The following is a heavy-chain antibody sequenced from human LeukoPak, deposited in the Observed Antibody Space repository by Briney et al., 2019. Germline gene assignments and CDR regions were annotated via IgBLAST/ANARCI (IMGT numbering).Heavy chain of an antibody. Sequence: SETLSLTCTVSGGSIRSSYYYWGWIRQPPGKGLEWIGSIYDSGSTYYNPSLKSRADISADTSKNQFSPRLTSVTAADTAFYYCARHMLGYYGSGSSYTPFDSWGQGTLVTVTS. CDR2: IYDSGST. D-gene: IGHD3-10*01. V-gene: IGHV4-39*01. CDR3: ARHMLGYYGSGSSYTPFDS. J-gene: IGHJ4*02. CDR1: GGSIRSSYYY.